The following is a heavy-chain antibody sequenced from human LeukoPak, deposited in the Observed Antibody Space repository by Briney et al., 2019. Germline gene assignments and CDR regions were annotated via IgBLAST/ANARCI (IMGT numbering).Heavy chain of an antibody. CDR3: ARESPSTFYFDY. J-gene: IGHJ4*02. CDR2: ISAYNGNT. Sequence: GASVKVSCKASGYTFTSYGISWVRQAPGQGLEWMGWISAYNGNTNYAQKLQGRITMTRDTSTSTVYMELSSLNSEDTAVYYCARESPSTFYFDYWGQGTLVTVSS. V-gene: IGHV1-18*01. CDR1: GYTFTSYG. D-gene: IGHD1-1*01.